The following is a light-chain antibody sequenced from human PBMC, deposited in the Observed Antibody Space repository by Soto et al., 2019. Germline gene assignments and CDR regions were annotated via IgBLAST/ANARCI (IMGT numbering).Light chain of an antibody. Sequence: QSALTQPPSASGTPGQRVTISCSGSNSNIGSNTVSWYQQLPGTAPKSHIYSDNQRPSGVPDRVSGSRSGTSASLAISGLQSEDEAEYYCAAWDDSLRGRVFGGGTELTVL. J-gene: IGLJ2*01. CDR2: SDN. CDR1: NSNIGSNT. CDR3: AAWDDSLRGRV. V-gene: IGLV1-44*01.